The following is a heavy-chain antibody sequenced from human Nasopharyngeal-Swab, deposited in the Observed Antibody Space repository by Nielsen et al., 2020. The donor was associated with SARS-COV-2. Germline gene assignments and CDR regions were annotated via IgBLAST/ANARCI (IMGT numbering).Heavy chain of an antibody. V-gene: IGHV1-3*01. CDR3: ARAKVSWSGEFDY. Sequence: ASVKVSCKASGYTFTNHVIHWVRQAPGQRLEWMGWINVGNDNTRYSLKFHDRITITRDTSASTAYMELSSLISEDTAVYYCARAKVSWSGEFDYWGQGTLVTVSS. CDR1: GYTFTNHV. J-gene: IGHJ4*02. D-gene: IGHD3-3*01. CDR2: INVGNDNT.